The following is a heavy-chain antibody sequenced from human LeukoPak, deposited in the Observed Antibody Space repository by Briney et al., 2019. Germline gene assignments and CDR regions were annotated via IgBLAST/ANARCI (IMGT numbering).Heavy chain of an antibody. CDR1: GFSFSSYA. J-gene: IGHJ4*02. D-gene: IGHD6-13*01. Sequence: PGRSLRLSCAASGFSFSSYAIHWVRQAPGKGLEWVAVISHDGSNKNYADSVKGRFTISRDNSKNTLHLQMNSLRAEDTAVYYCARAPGSSSSWSYFDFWGQGTLFTVSS. CDR3: ARAPGSSSSWSYFDF. V-gene: IGHV3-30-3*01. CDR2: ISHDGSNK.